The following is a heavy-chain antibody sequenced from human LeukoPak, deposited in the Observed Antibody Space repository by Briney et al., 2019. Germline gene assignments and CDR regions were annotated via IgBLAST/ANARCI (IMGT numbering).Heavy chain of an antibody. CDR2: ISAYNGNT. Sequence: ASVKVSCKASGYTFINYGITWVRQAPRQGLEWMGWISAYNGNTNYAKKLKGRGTLTTDTDTSTDNMQLRRLRSDDTAVYFCAKDLREYTSSPRNAFHICGQGTMFTVPS. CDR3: AKDLREYTSSPRNAFHI. V-gene: IGHV1-18*01. J-gene: IGHJ3*02. D-gene: IGHD6-6*01. CDR1: GYTFINYG.